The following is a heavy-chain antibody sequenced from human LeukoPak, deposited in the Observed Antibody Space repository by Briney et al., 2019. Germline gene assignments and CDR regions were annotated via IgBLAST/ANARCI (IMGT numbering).Heavy chain of an antibody. V-gene: IGHV4-59*12. Sequence: KSSETLSLTCTVSGGSISSYYWSWIRQPPGKGLEWIGYIYYSGSTNYNPSLKSRVTISVDTSKNQFSLKLSSVTAADTAVYYCARDSGSYSSYFDYWGQGTLVTVSS. J-gene: IGHJ4*02. CDR3: ARDSGSYSSYFDY. CDR2: IYYSGST. D-gene: IGHD1-26*01. CDR1: GGSISSYY.